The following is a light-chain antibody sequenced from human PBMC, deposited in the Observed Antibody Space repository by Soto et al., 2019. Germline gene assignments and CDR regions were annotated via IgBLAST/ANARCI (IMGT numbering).Light chain of an antibody. CDR1: PSISKW. CDR3: QQYNHYSSST. J-gene: IGKJ2*01. Sequence: DIQLTQSPSTLSASVGDRVTITCRASPSISKWLAWYQHKPGKAPNLLIFDASRLHSGVPSRFNASGSGTEFTLTIDGLQPDDFATYYCQQYNHYSSSTFGQGTKLES. V-gene: IGKV1-5*01. CDR2: DAS.